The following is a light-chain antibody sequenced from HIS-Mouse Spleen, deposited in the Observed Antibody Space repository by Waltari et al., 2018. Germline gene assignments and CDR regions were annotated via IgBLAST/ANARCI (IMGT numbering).Light chain of an antibody. CDR1: SSDVGGYDY. CDR3: SSYTSSSTPLYV. J-gene: IGLJ1*01. Sequence: QSALTQPASVSGSPGQSITIACPGTSSDVGGYDYVSRDQQHPGKAPKLMIYEVSNRPSGVSNRFSGSKSGNTASLTISGLQAEDEADYYCSSYTSSSTPLYVFGTGTKVTVL. V-gene: IGLV2-14*01. CDR2: EVS.